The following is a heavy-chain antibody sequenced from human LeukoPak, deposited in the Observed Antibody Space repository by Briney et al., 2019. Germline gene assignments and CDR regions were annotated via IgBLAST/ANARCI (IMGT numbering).Heavy chain of an antibody. CDR1: GNSFGDYY. Sequence: SETLSLTCTVSGNSFGDYYWSWIRQPAGKGLEWIGRIYTSGSTTYNPSLKSRVTISVDTSKNQFSLNLMSVTAADTAVYYCATLGYSYGTDYWGQGTLVTVSS. V-gene: IGHV4-4*07. D-gene: IGHD5-18*01. J-gene: IGHJ4*02. CDR3: ATLGYSYGTDY. CDR2: IYTSGST.